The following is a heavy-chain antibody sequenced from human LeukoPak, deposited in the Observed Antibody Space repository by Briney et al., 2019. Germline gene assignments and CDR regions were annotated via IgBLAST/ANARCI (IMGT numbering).Heavy chain of an antibody. J-gene: IGHJ3*02. CDR3: ARDRPAAAGTEVAFDI. D-gene: IGHD6-13*01. V-gene: IGHV1-18*01. CDR2: ISAYNGNT. CDR1: GYTFTSYG. Sequence: ASVKVSCKASGYTFTSYGISWVRQAPGQGLEWMGWISAYNGNTNYAQKLQGRVTMTTDTSTSTVYMELSSLRSEDTAVYYCARDRPAAAGTEVAFDIWGQGTMVTVSS.